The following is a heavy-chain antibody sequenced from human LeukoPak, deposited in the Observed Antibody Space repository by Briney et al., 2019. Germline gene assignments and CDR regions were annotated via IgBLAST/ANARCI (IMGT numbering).Heavy chain of an antibody. Sequence: SVKVSCKASGGTFSSYAISWVRQAPGQGLEWMGRIIPIFGTANCAQKFQGRVTITTDESTSTAYMELSSLRSEDTAVYYCARDPVSGVVAATVYYYYMDVWGKGTTVTVSS. CDR2: IIPIFGTA. J-gene: IGHJ6*03. V-gene: IGHV1-69*05. CDR3: ARDPVSGVVAATVYYYYMDV. D-gene: IGHD2-15*01. CDR1: GGTFSSYA.